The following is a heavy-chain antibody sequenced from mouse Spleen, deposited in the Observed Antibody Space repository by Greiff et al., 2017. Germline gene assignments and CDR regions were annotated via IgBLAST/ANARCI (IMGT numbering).Heavy chain of an antibody. J-gene: IGHJ4*01. CDR1: GFSLTSYG. D-gene: IGHD1-1*01. CDR3: ARNPNYYGSSLYYAMDY. Sequence: QVQLKESGPGLVQPSQSLSITCTVSGFSLTSYGVHWVRQSPGKGLEWLGVIWSGGSTDYNAAFISRLSISKDNSKSQVFFKMNSLQADDTAIYYCARNPNYYGSSLYYAMDYWGQGTSVTVSS. CDR2: IWSGGST. V-gene: IGHV2-2*01.